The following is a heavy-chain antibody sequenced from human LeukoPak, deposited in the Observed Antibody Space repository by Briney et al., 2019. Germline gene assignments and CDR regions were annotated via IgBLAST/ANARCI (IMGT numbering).Heavy chain of an antibody. V-gene: IGHV3-30*18. D-gene: IGHD3-10*01. CDR1: GFTFSSYG. Sequence: GGSLRLSCAASGFTFSSYGMHWVRQAPGKGLEWVAVISYDGSNKYYADSVKGRFTISRDNSKNTLFLQMNSLRAEDTAVYYCAKGGSMVRGVPGPFDYWGQGTLVTVSS. J-gene: IGHJ4*02. CDR2: ISYDGSNK. CDR3: AKGGSMVRGVPGPFDY.